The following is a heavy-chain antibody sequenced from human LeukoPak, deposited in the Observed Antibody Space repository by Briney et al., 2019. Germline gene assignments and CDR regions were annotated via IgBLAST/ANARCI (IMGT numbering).Heavy chain of an antibody. CDR1: GFTVSSNY. V-gene: IGHV3-53*05. CDR2: IYSGGST. Sequence: GGSLRLSCAASGFTVSSNYMSWVRQAPGKGLEWVSVIYSGGSTYYADSVKGRFTISRDNSKNTLYLQMNSLRAEDTAVYYCAREVHGDYYYPDYWGQGTLVTVSS. CDR3: AREVHGDYYYPDY. D-gene: IGHD4-17*01. J-gene: IGHJ4*02.